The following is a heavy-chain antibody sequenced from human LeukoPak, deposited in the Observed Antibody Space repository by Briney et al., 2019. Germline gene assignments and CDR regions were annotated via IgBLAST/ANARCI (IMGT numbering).Heavy chain of an antibody. CDR1: GFAFNNFW. Sequence: GGSLRLSCAASGFAFNNFWVSWVRQAPGTGLEWVANIKEDGSEKFYVDSVKGRFTISRDNSNNSLYLQMSSLRAEDTAIYYCARDMPRVAFLEWLSSGFDCWGQGTLATVSS. CDR2: IKEDGSEK. V-gene: IGHV3-7*01. J-gene: IGHJ4*02. CDR3: ARDMPRVAFLEWLSSGFDC. D-gene: IGHD3-3*02.